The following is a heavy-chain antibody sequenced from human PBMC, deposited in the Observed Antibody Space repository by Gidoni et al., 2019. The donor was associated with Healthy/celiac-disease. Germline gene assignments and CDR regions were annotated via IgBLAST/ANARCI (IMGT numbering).Heavy chain of an antibody. CDR3: ARDRSPYYDFWSGNYYYYYGMDV. CDR1: GFTVSSNY. J-gene: IGHJ6*02. V-gene: IGHV3-53*01. Sequence: EVQLVESGGGLIQPGGSLRLSCAASGFTVSSNYMSWVRQAPGKGLEWVSVIYSGGSTYYADSVKGRFTISRDNSKNTLYLQMNSLRAEDTAVYYCARDRSPYYDFWSGNYYYYYGMDVWGQGTTVTVSS. CDR2: IYSGGST. D-gene: IGHD3-3*01.